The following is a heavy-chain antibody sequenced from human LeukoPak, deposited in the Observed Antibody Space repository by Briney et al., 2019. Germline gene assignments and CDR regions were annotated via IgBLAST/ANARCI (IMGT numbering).Heavy chain of an antibody. D-gene: IGHD2-15*01. Sequence: SETLSLTCAVYGGSFSDYYWNWIRQPPGKGLERIGEINHSGSTNYNPSLKSRVTISVDTSKNQFSLKLSSVTAADTAVYYCARDRSYCSGGSCPNWFDPWGQGTLVTVSS. CDR3: ARDRSYCSGGSCPNWFDP. CDR2: INHSGST. J-gene: IGHJ5*02. CDR1: GGSFSDYY. V-gene: IGHV4-34*01.